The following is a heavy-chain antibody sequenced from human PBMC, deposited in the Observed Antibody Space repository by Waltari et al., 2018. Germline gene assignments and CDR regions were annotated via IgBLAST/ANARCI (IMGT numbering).Heavy chain of an antibody. J-gene: IGHJ5*02. CDR1: GYTFTSYA. CDR2: INAGNGNT. V-gene: IGHV1-3*01. Sequence: QVQLVQSGAEVKKPGASVKVSCKASGYTFTSYAMHWVRQAPGQRLEWMGGINAGNGNTKYSQKFQGRVTITRDTSASTAYMELSSLRSEDTAVYYCARDRITMVQGVRFGWFDPWGQGTLVTVSS. D-gene: IGHD3-10*01. CDR3: ARDRITMVQGVRFGWFDP.